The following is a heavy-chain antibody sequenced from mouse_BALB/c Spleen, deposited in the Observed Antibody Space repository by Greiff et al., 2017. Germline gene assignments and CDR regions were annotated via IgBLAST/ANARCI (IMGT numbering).Heavy chain of an antibody. CDR3: ARWGDGYTYAMDY. Sequence: QVQLQQSGAELAKPGASVKMSCKASGYTFTSYWMHWVKQRPGQGLEWIGYINPSTGYTEYNQKFKDKATLTADKSSSTAYMQLSSLTSEDSAVYYCARWGDGYTYAMDYWGQGTSVTVSS. CDR1: GYTFTSYW. D-gene: IGHD2-3*01. V-gene: IGHV1-7*01. CDR2: INPSTGYT. J-gene: IGHJ4*01.